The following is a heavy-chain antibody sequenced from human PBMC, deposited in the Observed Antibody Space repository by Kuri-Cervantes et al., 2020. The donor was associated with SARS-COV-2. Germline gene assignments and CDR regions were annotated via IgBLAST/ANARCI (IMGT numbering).Heavy chain of an antibody. CDR3: AREYYDILTGHQLFDY. D-gene: IGHD3-9*01. J-gene: IGHJ4*02. CDR1: GGSISSYY. Sequence: GSLRLSCTVSGGSISSYYWSWIRQPAGKGLEWIGRIYTSGSTNYNPSLKSRVAMSVDTSKNQFSLKLSSVTAADTAVYYCAREYYDILTGHQLFDYWGQGTLVTVSS. CDR2: IYTSGST. V-gene: IGHV4-4*07.